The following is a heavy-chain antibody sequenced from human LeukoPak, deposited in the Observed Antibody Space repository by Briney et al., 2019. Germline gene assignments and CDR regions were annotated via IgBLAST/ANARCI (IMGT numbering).Heavy chain of an antibody. J-gene: IGHJ4*02. CDR2: ISAYNGNT. CDR3: ARGVDSGNYYVMDY. CDR1: GYTFTSYG. V-gene: IGHV1-18*01. Sequence: ASVTVSCTASGYTFTSYGISWVRQAPGQGREWMGWISAYNGNTNYAKTLQGIVTTTTDTSTSTAYMELRSLRADDTAVYYCARGVDSGNYYVMDYWGQGTLVTVSS. D-gene: IGHD1-26*01.